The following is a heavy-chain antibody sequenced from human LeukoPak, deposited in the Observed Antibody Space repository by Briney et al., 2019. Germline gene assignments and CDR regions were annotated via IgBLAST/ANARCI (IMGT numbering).Heavy chain of an antibody. CDR3: AKDLRYDYYDSSGYPRD. D-gene: IGHD3-22*01. V-gene: IGHV3-9*01. CDR1: GFTFDDYA. Sequence: GRSLRLSCAASGFTFDDYAMHWVRQAPGKGLEWVSGISWNSGSIGYADSVKGRFTISRDNAKNSLYLQMNSLRAEDTALYYCAKDLRYDYYDSSGYPRDWGQGTLVTVSS. CDR2: ISWNSGSI. J-gene: IGHJ4*02.